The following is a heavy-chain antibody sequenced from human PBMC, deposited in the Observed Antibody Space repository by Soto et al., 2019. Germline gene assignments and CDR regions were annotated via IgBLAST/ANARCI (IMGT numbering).Heavy chain of an antibody. Sequence: KPSETLSLTCAVYGGSFSGYYWSWIRQPPGKGLEWIGEINHSGSTNYNPSLKSRVTISVDTSKNQFSLKLSSVTAADTAVYYCARYYYDSSGYYYFDYWGQGTLVTVSS. J-gene: IGHJ4*02. CDR2: INHSGST. V-gene: IGHV4-34*01. CDR3: ARYYYDSSGYYYFDY. CDR1: GGSFSGYY. D-gene: IGHD3-22*01.